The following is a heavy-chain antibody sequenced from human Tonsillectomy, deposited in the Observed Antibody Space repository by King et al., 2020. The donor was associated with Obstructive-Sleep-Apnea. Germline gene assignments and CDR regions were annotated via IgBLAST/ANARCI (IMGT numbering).Heavy chain of an antibody. D-gene: IGHD6-19*01. CDR1: GGSIISYS. V-gene: IGHV4-59*01. J-gene: IGHJ6*02. CDR2: VYYRGST. Sequence: QLQESGPGLVKPSETLSLTCTVSGGSIISYSWTWIRQPPGKGLEWIGHVYYRGSTNYKPSLKSRVTISADTSKNRFSLKLSSVTAADTGVYYCARGTGWYGVDVWGQGTTVTVSS. CDR3: ARGTGWYGVDV.